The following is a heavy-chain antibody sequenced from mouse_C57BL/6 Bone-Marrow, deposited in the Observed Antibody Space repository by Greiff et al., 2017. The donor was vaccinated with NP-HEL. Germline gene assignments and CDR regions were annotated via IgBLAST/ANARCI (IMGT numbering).Heavy chain of an antibody. CDR2: INPNNGGT. D-gene: IGHD1-1*01. J-gene: IGHJ4*01. V-gene: IGHV1-26*01. Sequence: EVQLQQSGPELVKPGASVKISCKASGYTFTDYYMNWVKQSHGKSLEWIGDINPNNGGTSYNQKFKGKATLTVDKSSSTAYMELRSLTSEDSAVYYCARYGGITTVVALYAMDYWGQGTSVTVSS. CDR3: ARYGGITTVVALYAMDY. CDR1: GYTFTDYY.